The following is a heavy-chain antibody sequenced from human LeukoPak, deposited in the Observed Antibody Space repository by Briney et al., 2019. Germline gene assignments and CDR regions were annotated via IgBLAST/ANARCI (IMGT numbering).Heavy chain of an antibody. V-gene: IGHV3-30*02. CDR2: IRYDGSNK. Sequence: AGGSLRLSCAASGFTFTSYGMHWVRQAPGKGLEWVAFIRYDGSNKYYVDSVKGRFTISRDNSKNTLYLQMNSLRAEDTAVYYCVKDPEQWLGAYFDYWGQGILVTVSS. J-gene: IGHJ4*02. D-gene: IGHD6-19*01. CDR3: VKDPEQWLGAYFDY. CDR1: GFTFTSYG.